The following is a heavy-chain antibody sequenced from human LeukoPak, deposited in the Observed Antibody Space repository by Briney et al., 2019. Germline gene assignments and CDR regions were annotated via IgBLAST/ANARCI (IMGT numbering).Heavy chain of an antibody. Sequence: SETLSLTCAVYGGSFSGYYWSWIRQPPGKGLEWIGEINHSGSTNYNPSLKSRVTISVDTSKNQFSLKLSSVTAADTAVSYCARVGRRGYRVNNWFDPWGQGTLVTVSS. J-gene: IGHJ5*02. CDR2: INHSGST. CDR1: GGSFSGYY. CDR3: ARVGRRGYRVNNWFDP. D-gene: IGHD5-18*01. V-gene: IGHV4-34*01.